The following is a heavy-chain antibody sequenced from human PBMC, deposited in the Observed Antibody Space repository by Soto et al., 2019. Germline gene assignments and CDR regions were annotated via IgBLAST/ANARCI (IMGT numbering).Heavy chain of an antibody. J-gene: IGHJ5*02. CDR2: INHSGST. CDR1: GGSFSGYY. Sequence: QVQLQQWGAGLLKPSEILSLTCAFHGGSFSGYYWSWIRQPPGKVLEWIGEINHSGSTNYNPSLKSRVTISVDTSKNQFSLKLSSVTAADTAVYYCARSGGDYENWFDPWGQGTPVTVSS. CDR3: ARSGGDYENWFDP. D-gene: IGHD4-17*01. V-gene: IGHV4-34*01.